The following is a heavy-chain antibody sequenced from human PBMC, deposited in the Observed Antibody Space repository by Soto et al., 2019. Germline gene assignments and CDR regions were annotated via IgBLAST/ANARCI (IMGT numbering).Heavy chain of an antibody. V-gene: IGHV4-30-4*01. J-gene: IGHJ5*01. CDR1: GDSISTVGYF. Sequence: SETLSLTCSVSGDSISTVGYFWAWIRQPPGQALEYIGYIYKSTTTYYNPSFESRVAISLDTSKSQFSLNVTSVTAADTAVYFCARGRYCLTGRCFPNWFDSWRHGTLATVSS. CDR2: IYKSTTT. CDR3: ARGRYCLTGRCFPNWFDS. D-gene: IGHD2-15*01.